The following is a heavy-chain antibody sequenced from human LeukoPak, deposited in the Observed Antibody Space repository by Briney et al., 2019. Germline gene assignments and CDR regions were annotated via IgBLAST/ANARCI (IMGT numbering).Heavy chain of an antibody. CDR1: GYTFTGYY. J-gene: IGHJ4*02. V-gene: IGHV1-2*02. Sequence: ASVKVSFKASGYTFTGYYMHWVRQAPGQGLEWMGWINPNSGGTNYAQKFQGRVTMTRDTSISTVYMELSRLRSDDTAVYYCARTRSGWYVGFDCWGRGTLVAVSS. CDR3: ARTRSGWYVGFDC. D-gene: IGHD6-19*01. CDR2: INPNSGGT.